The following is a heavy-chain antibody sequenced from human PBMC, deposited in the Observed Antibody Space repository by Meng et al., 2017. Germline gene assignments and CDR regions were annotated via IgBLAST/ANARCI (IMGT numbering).Heavy chain of an antibody. J-gene: IGHJ6*02. CDR2: IYPGDSDT. CDR3: ARRISTVTTGNYYYGMDV. V-gene: IGHV5-51*01. CDR1: GYSFTSYW. D-gene: IGHD4-11*01. Sequence: KVSCKGSGYSFTSYWIGWVRQRPGKGLEWMGIIYPGDSDTRYSPSFQGQVTISADKSISTAYLQWSSLKASDTAMYYCARRISTVTTGNYYYGMDVWGQGTTVTVSS.